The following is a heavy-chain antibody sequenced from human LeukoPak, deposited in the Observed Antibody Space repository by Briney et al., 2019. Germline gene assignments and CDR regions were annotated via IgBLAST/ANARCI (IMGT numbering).Heavy chain of an antibody. V-gene: IGHV1-18*01. CDR2: ISAYNGNT. J-gene: IGHJ4*02. Sequence: ASAKVSCKASGYTFTSYGISWVRQAPGQGLEWMGWISAYNGNTNYAQKLQGRVTMTTDTSTSTAYMELRSLRSDDTAVYYCARGPTMWFGELSYGYWGQGTLVTVSS. D-gene: IGHD3-10*01. CDR1: GYTFTSYG. CDR3: ARGPTMWFGELSYGY.